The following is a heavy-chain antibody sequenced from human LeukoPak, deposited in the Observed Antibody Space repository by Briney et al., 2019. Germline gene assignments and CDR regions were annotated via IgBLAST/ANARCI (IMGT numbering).Heavy chain of an antibody. D-gene: IGHD3-22*01. V-gene: IGHV4-34*01. CDR3: ARGRFLRYDSSRIYYYYMDV. J-gene: IGHJ6*03. CDR1: GGSFSGYY. Sequence: KPSETLSLTCAVYGGSFSGYYWSWIRQPPGKGLEWIGEINHSGSTNYNTSLKSRVTISVDTSKNQFSLKLSSVTAADTAVYYCARGRFLRYDSSRIYYYYMDVWGKGTTVTVSS. CDR2: INHSGST.